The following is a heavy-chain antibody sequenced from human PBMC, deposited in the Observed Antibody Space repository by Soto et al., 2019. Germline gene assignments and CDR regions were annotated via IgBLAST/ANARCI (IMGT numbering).Heavy chain of an antibody. CDR3: AKVVVAATRHTEFDS. Sequence: SETLFLTCTVSGGSINSNNYYWAWIRQPPGKGLAWIASIYYDGSTYYNPSLKSRVTISIDTSKNQFSLRLRSVTAADTAIYYCAKVVVAATRHTEFDSWGQGTLVTVSS. D-gene: IGHD2-15*01. V-gene: IGHV4-39*01. CDR1: GGSINSNNYY. J-gene: IGHJ4*02. CDR2: IYYDGST.